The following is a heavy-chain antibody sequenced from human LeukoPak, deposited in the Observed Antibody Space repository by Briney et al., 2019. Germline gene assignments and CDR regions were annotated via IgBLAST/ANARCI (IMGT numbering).Heavy chain of an antibody. CDR2: INHSGST. CDR1: GGSFSGYY. J-gene: IGHJ4*02. CDR3: ARGGSRNYDSSGYYYPKKKSYYYIGTTYYFDY. V-gene: IGHV4-34*01. D-gene: IGHD3-22*01. Sequence: SETLSLTCAVYGGSFSGYYWSWIRQPPGKGLEWIGEINHSGSTNYNPSLKSRVTISVDTSKNQFSLKLSSVTAADTAVYYCARGGSRNYDSSGYYYPKKKSYYYIGTTYYFDYWGQGTLVTVSS.